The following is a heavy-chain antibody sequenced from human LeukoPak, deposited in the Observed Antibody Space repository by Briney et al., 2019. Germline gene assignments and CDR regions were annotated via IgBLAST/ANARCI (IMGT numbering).Heavy chain of an antibody. CDR1: GFTFDDYT. CDR3: ARDSGYDLVKWYFQH. V-gene: IGHV3-64*01. J-gene: IGHJ1*01. Sequence: PGGSLRLSCAASGFTFDDYTMHWVRQAPGKGLEYVSAISSNGGSTYYANSVKGRFTISRDNSKNTLYLQMGSLRAEDMAVYYCARDSGYDLVKWYFQHWGQGTLVTVSS. CDR2: ISSNGGST. D-gene: IGHD5-12*01.